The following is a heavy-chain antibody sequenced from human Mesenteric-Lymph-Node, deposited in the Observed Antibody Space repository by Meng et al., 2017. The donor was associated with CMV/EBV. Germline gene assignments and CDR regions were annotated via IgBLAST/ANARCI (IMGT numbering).Heavy chain of an antibody. V-gene: IGHV3-43*01. CDR2: ITWDGGTT. CDR3: ARARMVQYYYGLDV. D-gene: IGHD1-14*01. Sequence: GESLKISCAASGFNFDHYTMHWVRQAPGKGLEWVSLITWDGGTTDYVDSVKGRFTISRDNSKDSLYLQMNSLRAEDTALYYCARARMVQYYYGLDVWGQGTTVTVSS. CDR1: GFNFDHYT. J-gene: IGHJ6*02.